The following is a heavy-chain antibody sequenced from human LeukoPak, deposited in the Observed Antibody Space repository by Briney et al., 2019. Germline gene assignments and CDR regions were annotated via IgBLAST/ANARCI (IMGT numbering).Heavy chain of an antibody. J-gene: IGHJ4*02. D-gene: IGHD6-13*01. CDR1: GFTVSSNY. CDR2: IYSGGST. Sequence: GGSLRLSCVASGFTVSSNYMSWVRQAPGKGLEWVSVIYSGGSTYYADSVKGRFTISRDNSKNTLYLQMNSLRAEDTAVYYCAREVAAAYDYWGQGTLVTVSS. CDR3: AREVAAAYDY. V-gene: IGHV3-53*01.